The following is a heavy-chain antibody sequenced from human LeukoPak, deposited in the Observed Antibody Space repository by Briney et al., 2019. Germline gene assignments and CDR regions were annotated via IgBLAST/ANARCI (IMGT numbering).Heavy chain of an antibody. Sequence: GASVKVPCKASGGTFSSYTISWVRQAPGQGLEWMGRIIPILGIANYAQKFQGRVTITADKSTSTAYMELSSLRSEDTAMYYCARDRDGYNSFQTTVIAYWGQGTLVTVSS. J-gene: IGHJ4*02. CDR2: IIPILGIA. D-gene: IGHD5-24*01. CDR3: ARDRDGYNSFQTTVIAY. CDR1: GGTFSSYT. V-gene: IGHV1-69*04.